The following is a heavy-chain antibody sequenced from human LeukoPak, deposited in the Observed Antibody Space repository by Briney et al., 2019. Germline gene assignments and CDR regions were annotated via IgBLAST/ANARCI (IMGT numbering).Heavy chain of an antibody. CDR1: GFTFSNYA. CDR3: ARGAQWFDY. Sequence: GGSLRLSCAASGFTFSNYAMSWVRQAPGKGLEWVSSISGRGGITYYSDSVKGRFTTYRDNAKNSLYLQMNSLRAEDTAVYYCARGAQWFDYWGQGSLVTVSS. CDR2: ISGRGGIT. V-gene: IGHV3-23*01. J-gene: IGHJ4*02. D-gene: IGHD6-19*01.